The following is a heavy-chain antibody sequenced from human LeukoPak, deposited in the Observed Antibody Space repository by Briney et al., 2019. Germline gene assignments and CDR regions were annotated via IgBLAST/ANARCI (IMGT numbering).Heavy chain of an antibody. CDR3: ARGQGYSYGYEWFDP. J-gene: IGHJ5*02. V-gene: IGHV4-59*01. D-gene: IGHD5-18*01. CDR2: IYYTWST. CDR1: GGSISTYY. Sequence: PSETLSLTCTVSGGSISTYYWSWIRQRPGKGLEWIGYIYYTWSTSYNPSLKSRVTMSLDASKNQFFLELNSVTPADTAVYYCARGQGYSYGYEWFDPWGQGTLVTVSS.